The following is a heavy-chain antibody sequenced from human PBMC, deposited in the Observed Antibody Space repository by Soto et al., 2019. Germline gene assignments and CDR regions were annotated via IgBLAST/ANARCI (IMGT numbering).Heavy chain of an antibody. D-gene: IGHD3-3*01. Sequence: GGSLRLSCAASGFTFSSYWMSWVRQAPGKGLEWVANIKQDGSEKYYVDSVKGRFTISRDNAKNSLYLQMNSLRAEDTAVYYCARVNTYYDFWSGLNWFDPWGQGTLVTVSS. J-gene: IGHJ5*02. V-gene: IGHV3-7*01. CDR3: ARVNTYYDFWSGLNWFDP. CDR2: IKQDGSEK. CDR1: GFTFSSYW.